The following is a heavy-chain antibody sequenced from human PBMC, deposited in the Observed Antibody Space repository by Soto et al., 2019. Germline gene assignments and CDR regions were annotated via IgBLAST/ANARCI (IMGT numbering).Heavy chain of an antibody. Sequence: QVQLVQSGAGVKKPGSSVKVSCKASGGTFSSYTISWVRQAPGQGLEWMGRIIPILGIANYAQKFQGRVTITADKSTSTAYMELSSLRSEDTAVYYCASSITMVRGVITRFDYWGQGTLVTVSS. CDR1: GGTFSSYT. V-gene: IGHV1-69*02. J-gene: IGHJ4*02. CDR2: IIPILGIA. D-gene: IGHD3-10*01. CDR3: ASSITMVRGVITRFDY.